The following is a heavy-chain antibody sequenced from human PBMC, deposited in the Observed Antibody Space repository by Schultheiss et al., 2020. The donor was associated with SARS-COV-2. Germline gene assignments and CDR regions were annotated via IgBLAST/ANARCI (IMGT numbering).Heavy chain of an antibody. CDR3: ARDRSHGDYPQSGRPSGMDV. CDR1: GGSISSGGYY. D-gene: IGHD4-17*01. Sequence: SETLSLTCTVSGGSISSGGYYWSWIRQHPGKGLEWIGYIYYSGSSYYNPSLKSRVTISLDTSKNQFSLNLSSVTAADTAVYYCARDRSHGDYPQSGRPSGMDVWGQGTTVTVSS. J-gene: IGHJ6*02. CDR2: IYYSGSS. V-gene: IGHV4-31*03.